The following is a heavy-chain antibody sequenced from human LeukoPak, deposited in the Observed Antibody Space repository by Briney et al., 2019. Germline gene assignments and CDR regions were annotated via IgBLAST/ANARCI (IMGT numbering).Heavy chain of an antibody. CDR2: ISSSNTYI. V-gene: IGHV3-21*01. CDR3: AKDLRVVGAPGGKRYADV. CDR1: GFTFSSYT. D-gene: IGHD1-26*01. Sequence: GGSLRLSCAASGFTFSSYTMNWVRQAPGKGLEWVSSISSSNTYIYYADSVKGRFTISRDNAKNSLFLQMNSLRAEDTAVYYCAKDLRVVGAPGGKRYADVWGQGTTVTVSS. J-gene: IGHJ6*02.